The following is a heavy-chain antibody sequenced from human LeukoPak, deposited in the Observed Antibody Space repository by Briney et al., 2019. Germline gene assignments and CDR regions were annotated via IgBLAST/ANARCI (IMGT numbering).Heavy chain of an antibody. CDR1: GYTLTELS. V-gene: IGHV1-24*01. D-gene: IGHD3-9*01. CDR3: ATDLPDILTAITGWDAFDI. Sequence: ASVKVSCKVSGYTLTELSMHWVRQAPGKGLEWMGGFDPEDGETIYAQKFQGRVTMTEDTSTDAAYMELSSLRSEDTAVYYCATDLPDILTAITGWDAFDIWGQGTMVTVSS. CDR2: FDPEDGET. J-gene: IGHJ3*02.